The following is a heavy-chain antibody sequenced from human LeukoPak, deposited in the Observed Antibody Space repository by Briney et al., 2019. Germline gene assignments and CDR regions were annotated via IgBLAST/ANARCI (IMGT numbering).Heavy chain of an antibody. Sequence: ASVKVSCKVSGYTLTELSMHWVRQAPGQGLEWMGIINPSGGSTSYAQKFQGRVTMTRDMSTSTVYMELSSLRSEDTAVYYCARCVVSGSYHFDYWGQGTLVTVSS. J-gene: IGHJ4*02. CDR1: GYTLTELS. V-gene: IGHV1-46*01. CDR2: INPSGGST. D-gene: IGHD1-26*01. CDR3: ARCVVSGSYHFDY.